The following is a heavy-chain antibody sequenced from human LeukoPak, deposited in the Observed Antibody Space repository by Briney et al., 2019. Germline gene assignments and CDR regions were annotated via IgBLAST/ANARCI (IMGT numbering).Heavy chain of an antibody. CDR1: GYSISSGYY. CDR3: ARENGRRSPRFDP. Sequence: SETLSLTCTVSGYSISSGYYWGWIRQPPGKGLEWIGSIYHSGSTYYNPSLKSRVTISVDTSKNQFSLKLSSVTAADTAVYYCARENGRRSPRFDPWGQGTLVTVSS. D-gene: IGHD1-1*01. V-gene: IGHV4-38-2*02. J-gene: IGHJ5*02. CDR2: IYHSGST.